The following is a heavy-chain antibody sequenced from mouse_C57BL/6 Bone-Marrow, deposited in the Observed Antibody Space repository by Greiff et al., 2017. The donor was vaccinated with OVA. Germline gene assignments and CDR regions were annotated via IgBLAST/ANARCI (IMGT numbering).Heavy chain of an antibody. CDR3: ASHYYGLFAY. CDR2: IYPSDSET. D-gene: IGHD1-2*01. Sequence: VQLVESGAELVRPGSSVKLSCKASGYTFTSYWMDWVKQRPGQGLEWIGNIYPSDSETHYNQKFKDKATLTVDKSSSTAYMQLSSLTSEDSAVYYCASHYYGLFAYWGQGTLVTVSA. CDR1: GYTFTSYW. V-gene: IGHV1-61*01. J-gene: IGHJ3*01.